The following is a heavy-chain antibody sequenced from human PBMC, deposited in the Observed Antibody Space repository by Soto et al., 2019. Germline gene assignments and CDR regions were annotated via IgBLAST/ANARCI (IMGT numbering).Heavy chain of an antibody. V-gene: IGHV4-39*01. D-gene: IGHD2-15*01. CDR3: AKGHCNGGSCYLNWFDP. Sequence: QLQLQESGPGLVKPSETLSLTCAVSGGSISSNGYYWGWIRQPPGEGLEWIGTIYYGGSTNYNPSLKSRVTISVDTSKNQFSLKLSSVTAADTAVYYCAKGHCNGGSCYLNWFDPWGQGTLVIVSS. CDR2: IYYGGST. J-gene: IGHJ5*02. CDR1: GGSISSNGYY.